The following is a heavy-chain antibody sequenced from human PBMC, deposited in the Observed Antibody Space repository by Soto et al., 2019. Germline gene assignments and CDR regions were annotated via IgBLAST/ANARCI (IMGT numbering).Heavy chain of an antibody. CDR2: ISAYNGNT. Sequence: GSSVKVSCKASGYTFTTYGITWVRQAPAQGLDWMGWISAYNGNTNYAQKLQGRVTMTTDTSTSTAYMELRSLRSDDTAVYYCARAEDDSSGYRGIALAISGQGTMVHVSS. D-gene: IGHD3-22*01. CDR1: GYTFTTYG. V-gene: IGHV1-18*04. J-gene: IGHJ3*02. CDR3: ARAEDDSSGYRGIALAI.